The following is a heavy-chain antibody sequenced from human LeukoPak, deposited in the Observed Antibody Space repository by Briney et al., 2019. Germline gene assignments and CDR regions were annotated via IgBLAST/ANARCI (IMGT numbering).Heavy chain of an antibody. Sequence: SETLSLTCTVSGGSISSSSYYWSWIRQPPGKGLEWIGEINHSGSTNYNPSLKSRVTISVDTSKNQFSLKLSSVTAADTAVYYCARVKDPGGYYYYYYMDVWGKGTTVTVSS. V-gene: IGHV4-39*07. CDR3: ARVKDPGGYYYYYYMDV. CDR2: INHSGST. J-gene: IGHJ6*03. D-gene: IGHD3-16*01. CDR1: GGSISSSSYY.